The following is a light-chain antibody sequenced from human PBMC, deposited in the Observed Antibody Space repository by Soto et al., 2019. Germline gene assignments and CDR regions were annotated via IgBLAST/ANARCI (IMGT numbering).Light chain of an antibody. V-gene: IGKV3-15*01. Sequence: GMTQSPDTLSVSPGESSTLACRASQRLXSYLAWYQQRLGQAPRILXYGASTRATGSSARISGSGSGTELTLTISSLQSEDFAIYYCQQYKNWPRTFGQGTKVDIK. CDR1: QRLXSY. CDR2: GAS. CDR3: QQYKNWPRT. J-gene: IGKJ1*01.